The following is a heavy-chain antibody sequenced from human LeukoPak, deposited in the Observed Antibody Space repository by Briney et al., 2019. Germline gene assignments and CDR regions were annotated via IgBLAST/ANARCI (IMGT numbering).Heavy chain of an antibody. CDR2: ISWNSGSI. CDR3: AKDGVLRYFDWFGDAFDI. CDR1: GFTFDDYA. Sequence: GGSLRLSCAASGFTFDDYAMHWVRQAPGKGLEWVSGISWNSGSIGYADSVKGRFTISRDNAKNSLYLQMNSLRAEDTALYYCAKDGVLRYFDWFGDAFDIWGQGTMVTVSS. J-gene: IGHJ3*02. V-gene: IGHV3-9*01. D-gene: IGHD3-9*01.